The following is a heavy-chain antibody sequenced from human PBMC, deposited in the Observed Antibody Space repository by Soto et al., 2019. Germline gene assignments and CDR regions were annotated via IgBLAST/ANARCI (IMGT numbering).Heavy chain of an antibody. CDR2: ISPDGSDV. CDR1: GFPFTNYW. Sequence: GGSLRLSCAASGFPFTNYWMNWVRQTPGKGLMWVSRISPDGSDVGYADSVEGRFTVSRDNAKNTIYLQMHSLRAEDTAMYYCACWGHIVPVAPSEFDRWGQAPLVTVSS. V-gene: IGHV3-74*01. D-gene: IGHD2-8*02. J-gene: IGHJ5*02. CDR3: ACWGHIVPVAPSEFDR.